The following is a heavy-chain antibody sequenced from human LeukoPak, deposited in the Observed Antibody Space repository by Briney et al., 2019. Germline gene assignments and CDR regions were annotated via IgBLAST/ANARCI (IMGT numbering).Heavy chain of an antibody. CDR2: INTNTGNP. CDR1: GYTFTSYA. J-gene: IGHJ5*02. V-gene: IGHV7-4-1*02. D-gene: IGHD3-10*01. CDR3: ARAPIRGVIIRWFDP. Sequence: ASVKVSCKASGYTFTSYAMNWVRQAPGQGLEWMGWINTNTGNPTYAQGFTGRFVFSLVTSVSTAYLQISSLKAEDTAVYYCARAPIRGVIIRWFDPWGQGTLVTVSS.